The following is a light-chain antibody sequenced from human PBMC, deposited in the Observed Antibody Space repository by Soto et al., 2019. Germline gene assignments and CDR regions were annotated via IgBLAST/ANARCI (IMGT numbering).Light chain of an antibody. J-gene: IGKJ1*01. CDR2: GAS. Sequence: EFVLTQSPATLSLSPGERATLSCRASQSVSSNYLAWYQQKPGQAPRFLIYGASSRATGIPARFSGSGSGTDFTLSISSLEPEDSAVYYCQHRADWWTFGQGTKVDIK. CDR3: QHRADWWT. V-gene: IGKV3D-20*02. CDR1: QSVSSNY.